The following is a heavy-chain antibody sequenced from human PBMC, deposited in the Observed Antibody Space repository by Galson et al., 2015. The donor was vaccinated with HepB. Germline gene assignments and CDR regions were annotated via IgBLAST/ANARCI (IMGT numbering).Heavy chain of an antibody. CDR2: ISAYNGNT. CDR1: GYTFTSYG. V-gene: IGHV1-18*04. J-gene: IGHJ6*02. Sequence: SVKVSCKASGYTFTSYGISWVRQAPGQGLEWMGWISAYNGNTNYAQKLQGRVTMTTDTSTSTAYMELRSLRSDDTAVYYCARGRGSGWYPARSLYGMDVWGQGTTVTVSS. CDR3: ARGRGSGWYPARSLYGMDV. D-gene: IGHD6-19*01.